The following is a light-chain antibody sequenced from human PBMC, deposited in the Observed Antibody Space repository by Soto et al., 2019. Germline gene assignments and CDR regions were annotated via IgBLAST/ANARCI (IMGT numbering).Light chain of an antibody. V-gene: IGLV2-8*01. J-gene: IGLJ3*02. CDR1: SSDVGGYNY. CDR3: SSYAGSNILV. Sequence: QSVMTQPPSASGSPGQSVTISCTGTSSDVGGYNYVSWYQQHPGKVPKLIIYEVTKRPSGVPDRFSGSKPGNTAYLTVSGIQAEDEADYYCSSYAGSNILVFGGGTQLTVL. CDR2: EVT.